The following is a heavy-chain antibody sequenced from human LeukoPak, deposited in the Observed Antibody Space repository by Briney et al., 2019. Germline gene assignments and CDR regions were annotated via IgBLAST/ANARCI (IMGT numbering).Heavy chain of an antibody. CDR2: ISYDGSNK. D-gene: IGHD3-10*01. Sequence: PGGSLRLSCVASGFTFSSYTMYWVRQAPGKGLEWVAVISYDGSNKYYADSVKGRFTISRDNPKNTLYLQMNSLRAEDTAVYYCAKYYYSALDYWGQGTLVTVSS. CDR1: GFTFSSYT. CDR3: AKYYYSALDY. V-gene: IGHV3-30-3*02. J-gene: IGHJ4*02.